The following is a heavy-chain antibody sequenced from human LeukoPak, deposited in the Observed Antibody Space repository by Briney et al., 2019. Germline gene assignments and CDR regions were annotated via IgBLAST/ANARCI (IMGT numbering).Heavy chain of an antibody. V-gene: IGHV4-61*02. CDR1: GGSISSGSYY. CDR2: IYTSGST. D-gene: IGHD3-10*01. J-gene: IGHJ4*02. CDR3: ARDQGPYGSGSAFDY. Sequence: PSETLSLTCTVSGGSISSGSYYWSWIRQPAGKGLEWIGRIYTSGSTNYNPSLKSRVTISVDTSKNQFSLKLSSVTAADTAVYYCARDQGPYGSGSAFDYWGQGTLVTVSS.